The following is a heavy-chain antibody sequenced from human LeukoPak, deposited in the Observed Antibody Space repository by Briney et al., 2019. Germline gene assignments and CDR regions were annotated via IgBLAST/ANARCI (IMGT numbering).Heavy chain of an antibody. CDR2: FYISGST. CDR3: ARDFLLQSEGLFDY. V-gene: IGHV4-4*07. CDR1: GGSIGSYY. J-gene: IGHJ4*02. D-gene: IGHD4-11*01. Sequence: SETLSLTCTVSGGSIGSYYWSWIRQPAGQGLEWIGRFYISGSTNYNPPLKSRVTMSVDTSKNQFSLRLDSVTAADTAVYYCARDFLLQSEGLFDYWGQGTLVTVSS.